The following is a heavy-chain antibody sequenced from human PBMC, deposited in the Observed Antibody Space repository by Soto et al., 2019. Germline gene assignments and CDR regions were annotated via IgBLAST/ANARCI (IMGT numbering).Heavy chain of an antibody. CDR1: GYTFFNYG. D-gene: IGHD6-6*01. Sequence: ASVKVSCKASGYTFFNYGISWVRQAPGQGLEWMGWISGYNGNTNYAQKFQARVTMTTDTSTTTAYMELRSLRSDDAAFYYCARKSSSSSWFDPWGQGTLVTVYS. V-gene: IGHV1-18*01. CDR2: ISGYNGNT. CDR3: ARKSSSSSWFDP. J-gene: IGHJ5*02.